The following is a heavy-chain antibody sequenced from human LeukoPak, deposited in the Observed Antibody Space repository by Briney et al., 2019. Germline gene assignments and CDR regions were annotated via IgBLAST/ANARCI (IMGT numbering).Heavy chain of an antibody. Sequence: ASVKVSCKASGYTFTSYDINWVRQATGQGLEWMGWMNPNSGNTGYAQKFQGRVTMTRNTSISTAYMELTSLRSDDTAVYYCARGGYCSSSRCVRQTPGSEFDCWGQGTLVTVSS. CDR2: MNPNSGNT. CDR1: GYTFTSYD. V-gene: IGHV1-8*01. J-gene: IGHJ4*02. CDR3: ARGGYCSSSRCVRQTPGSEFDC. D-gene: IGHD2-2*03.